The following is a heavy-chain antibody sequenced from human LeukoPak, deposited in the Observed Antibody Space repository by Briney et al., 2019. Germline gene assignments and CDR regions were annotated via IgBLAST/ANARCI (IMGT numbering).Heavy chain of an antibody. CDR2: IYTSGST. J-gene: IGHJ4*02. Sequence: SETLSLTCTVSGGSISSYYWSWIRQPAGKGLEWIGRIYTSGSTNYNPSLKSRVTMSVDTSKNQFSLKLSSVTAADTAVYYCARARQYYYDSRGYSYFASWGQGTLVTASS. CDR1: GGSISSYY. CDR3: ARARQYYYDSRGYSYFAS. V-gene: IGHV4-4*07. D-gene: IGHD3-22*01.